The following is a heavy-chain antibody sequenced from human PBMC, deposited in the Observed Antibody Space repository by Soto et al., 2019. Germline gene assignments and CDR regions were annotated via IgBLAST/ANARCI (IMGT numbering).Heavy chain of an antibody. V-gene: IGHV3-30*04. CDR1: GFTFSSYA. Sequence: QVQLVESGGGVVQPGRSLRLSCAASGFTFSSYAMHWVGQAPGKGLEWVAVIAYDGRNKYYADSVKGRLTISRDNSKKTLYLQMNSQRIEDTAVYYCARELERVFDYWGQGTLVNVSS. CDR3: ARELERVFDY. CDR2: IAYDGRNK. J-gene: IGHJ4*02. D-gene: IGHD1-1*01.